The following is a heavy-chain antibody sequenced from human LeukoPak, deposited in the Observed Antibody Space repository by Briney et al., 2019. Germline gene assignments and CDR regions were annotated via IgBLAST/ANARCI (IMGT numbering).Heavy chain of an antibody. CDR3: AEYKVLRYFDWFPFGWFDP. D-gene: IGHD3-9*01. CDR1: GGSISSSNW. Sequence: TSGTLSLTCAVSGGSISSSNWWSWVRQPPGKGLEWIGEIYHSGSTNYNPSLKSRVTISVDKSKNQFSLKLSSVTAADTAVYYCAEYKVLRYFDWFPFGWFDPWGQGTLVTVSS. J-gene: IGHJ5*02. CDR2: IYHSGST. V-gene: IGHV4-4*02.